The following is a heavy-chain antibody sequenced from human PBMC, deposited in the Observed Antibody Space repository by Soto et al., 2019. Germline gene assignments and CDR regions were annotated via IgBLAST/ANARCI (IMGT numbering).Heavy chain of an antibody. V-gene: IGHV3-66*01. CDR3: ARDGSGH. J-gene: IGHJ4*02. CDR1: GLTVSTNP. Sequence: EVQLVESGGGLVQPGWSLRLSCAASGLTVSTNPMSWVRQAPGKGLEWVSVIYTGGGTHYAASVQGRFTISRDNSKNTVNLQMNSLRPEDTAVYYCARDGSGHWGQGTLVTVSS. CDR2: IYTGGGT.